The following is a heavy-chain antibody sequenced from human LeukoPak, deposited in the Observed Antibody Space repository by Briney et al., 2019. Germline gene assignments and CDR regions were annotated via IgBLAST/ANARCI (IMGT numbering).Heavy chain of an antibody. CDR2: INPNSGGT. Sequence: LGASVKVSCKASGYTFTGYYMHWVRQAPGQGLEWMGWINPNSGGTNYAQKFQGRVTMTRDTSISTAYMELSRLRSDDTAVYYCARDPRYCSSTSCNYYYCYYMDVWGKGTTVTVSS. V-gene: IGHV1-2*03. J-gene: IGHJ6*03. CDR1: GYTFTGYY. CDR3: ARDPRYCSSTSCNYYYCYYMDV. D-gene: IGHD2-2*01.